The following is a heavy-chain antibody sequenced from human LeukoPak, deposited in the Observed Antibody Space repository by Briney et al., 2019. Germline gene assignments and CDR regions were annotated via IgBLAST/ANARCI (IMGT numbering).Heavy chain of an antibody. V-gene: IGHV3-23*01. CDR3: AKGLAYSFDY. J-gene: IGHJ4*02. Sequence: GGTLRLSCAASGFTFSSYGMSWVRQAPGKGLEWVSAISGSGGSTYYADSVKGRFTISRDNSKNTLYLQMNSLRAEDTAVYYCAKGLAYSFDYWGQGTLVTVSS. D-gene: IGHD3/OR15-3a*01. CDR1: GFTFSSYG. CDR2: ISGSGGST.